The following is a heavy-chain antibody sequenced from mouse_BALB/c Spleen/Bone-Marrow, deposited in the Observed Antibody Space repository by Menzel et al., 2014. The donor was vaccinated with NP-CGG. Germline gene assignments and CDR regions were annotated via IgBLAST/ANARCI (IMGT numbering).Heavy chain of an antibody. D-gene: IGHD2-3*01. CDR1: GFSLSRYN. CDR2: IWGGGGT. J-gene: IGHJ4*01. CDR3: ARKDGGYYVMDY. Sequence: VKLVESGPGLVAPSQNLSITCTVSGFSLSRYNIHWIRQPPGKGLEWLGMIWGGGGTDHNSALKARLRISKDNSKSQIFLKINSLQIEDTAMYYCARKDGGYYVMDYWGQGTSVTVSS. V-gene: IGHV2-6-4*01.